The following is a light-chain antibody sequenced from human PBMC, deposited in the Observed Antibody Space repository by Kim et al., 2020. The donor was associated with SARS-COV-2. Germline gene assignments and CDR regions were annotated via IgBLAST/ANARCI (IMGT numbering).Light chain of an antibody. V-gene: IGLV6-57*01. J-gene: IGLJ3*02. CDR1: SGSIASNY. CDR3: QSYDSSNPWV. Sequence: KTVTLSCTRSSGSIASNYVQWYQQRPGSSPTTVIYEDNQRPSEVPDRFSGSIDSSSNSASLTISGLKTEDEADYYCQSYDSSNPWVFGGGTQLTVL. CDR2: EDN.